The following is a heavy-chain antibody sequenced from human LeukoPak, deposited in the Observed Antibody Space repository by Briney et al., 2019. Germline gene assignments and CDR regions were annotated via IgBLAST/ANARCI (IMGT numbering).Heavy chain of an antibody. V-gene: IGHV3-7*01. Sequence: GGSLRLSCTAAGFTFSDYWMTWVRQAPGKGPEWVANIKQDGSQRYYVDSVRGRFTISRDNAKNSLFLQMNGLRAEDTAVYYCARRGGSSSRRSPIDYWGQGTLVTVSS. J-gene: IGHJ4*02. CDR2: IKQDGSQR. CDR1: GFTFSDYW. D-gene: IGHD6-6*01. CDR3: ARRGGSSSRRSPIDY.